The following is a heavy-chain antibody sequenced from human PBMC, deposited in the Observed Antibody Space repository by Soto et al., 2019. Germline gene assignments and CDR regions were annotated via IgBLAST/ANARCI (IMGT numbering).Heavy chain of an antibody. V-gene: IGHV3-21*01. Sequence: GGSLRLSCAASGFTFSSYGMHWVRQAPGKGLEWVSSISSSSSYIYYADSVKGRFTISRDNAKNSLYLQMNSLRAEDTAVYYCARSYDFWSGYPPFFGYWGQGTLVTV. CDR1: GFTFSSYG. J-gene: IGHJ4*02. D-gene: IGHD3-3*01. CDR3: ARSYDFWSGYPPFFGY. CDR2: ISSSSSYI.